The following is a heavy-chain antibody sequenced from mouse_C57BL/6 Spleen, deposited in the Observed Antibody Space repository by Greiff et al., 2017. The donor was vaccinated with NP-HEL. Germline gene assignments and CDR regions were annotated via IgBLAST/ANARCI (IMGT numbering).Heavy chain of an antibody. CDR3: ASLAPHYYGSSYGYFDV. CDR2: ISYDGSN. CDR1: GYSITSCYY. D-gene: IGHD1-1*01. J-gene: IGHJ1*03. V-gene: IGHV3-6*01. Sequence: EVQLQESGPGLVKPSQSLSLSCSVSGYSITSCYYWNWIRQFPGNKLEWIGYISYDGSNNYNPSLKNRISITRDTSKNQFFLKLNSVTTEDTATYYCASLAPHYYGSSYGYFDVWGTGTTVTVSS.